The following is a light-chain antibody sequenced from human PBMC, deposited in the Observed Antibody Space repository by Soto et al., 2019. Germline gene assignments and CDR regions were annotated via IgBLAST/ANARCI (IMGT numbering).Light chain of an antibody. CDR3: QQYSNLIT. V-gene: IGKV1-33*01. CDR1: QDVSNY. CDR2: DAS. Sequence: DVQMTQSPSSLSASVVDRVTITCQASQDVSNYLNWYQQKLGKAPKLLIYDASNLETGVPSRFSGSGSGKYFSFTISSLQPEDFATYYCQQYSNLITFGQGTRLEIK. J-gene: IGKJ5*01.